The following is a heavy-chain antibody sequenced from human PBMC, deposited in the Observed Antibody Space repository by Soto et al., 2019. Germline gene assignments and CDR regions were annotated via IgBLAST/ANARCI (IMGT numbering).Heavy chain of an antibody. CDR2: IIPIFGTA. V-gene: IGHV1-69*13. CDR1: GGTFSSYA. D-gene: IGHD5-12*01. Sequence: SVKVSCKASGGTFSSYAISWVRQAPGQGLEWRGVIIPIFGTANYAQKFQGRVTITADESTSTAYMELSSLSSEDTAVYSCARWGVGYSGYEDYYYGMDVWGKETTVTVSS. J-gene: IGHJ6*04. CDR3: ARWGVGYSGYEDYYYGMDV.